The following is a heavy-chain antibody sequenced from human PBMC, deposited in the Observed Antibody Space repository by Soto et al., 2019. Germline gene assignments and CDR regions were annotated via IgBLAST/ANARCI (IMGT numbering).Heavy chain of an antibody. Sequence: QVQLVQSRAEVKKPGASVKVSCKASGYTFSSYDISWVRQAPGQGLEWMGWISTYNGNTNYPQTLQDRVTMTTDTSTSTAYMELRSLRSNDTAVYYCASRSGDGYNYFPYWGQGSLITVSS. CDR3: ASRSGDGYNYFPY. J-gene: IGHJ4*02. CDR2: ISTYNGNT. D-gene: IGHD3-3*01. CDR1: GYTFSSYD. V-gene: IGHV1-18*01.